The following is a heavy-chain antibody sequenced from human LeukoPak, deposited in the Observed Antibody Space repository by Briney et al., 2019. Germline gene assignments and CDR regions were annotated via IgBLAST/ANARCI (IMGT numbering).Heavy chain of an antibody. CDR3: ARGYGSGSYYGY. CDR1: GGSFSDYY. J-gene: IGHJ4*02. CDR2: INHSGST. Sequence: SETLSLTCAVYGGSFSDYYWSWIRQPPGKGLEWIGEINHSGSTNYNPSLKSRVTISVDKSKNQFSLKLSSVTAADTAVYYCARGYGSGSYYGYWGQGTLVTVSS. V-gene: IGHV4-34*01. D-gene: IGHD3-10*01.